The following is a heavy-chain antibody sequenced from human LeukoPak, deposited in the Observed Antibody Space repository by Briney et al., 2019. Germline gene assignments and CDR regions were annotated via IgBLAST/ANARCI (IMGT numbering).Heavy chain of an antibody. Sequence: PSETLSLTCTVSGGSISSSSYYWGWIRQPPEKGLEWIGCIYYSGNTYYNPSLKSRVTISVDTSKNQFSLKLSSVTAADTAVYYCARDQGAYYMDVWGKGTTVTVSS. CDR1: GGSISSSSYY. CDR3: ARDQGAYYMDV. J-gene: IGHJ6*03. V-gene: IGHV4-39*07. CDR2: IYYSGNT.